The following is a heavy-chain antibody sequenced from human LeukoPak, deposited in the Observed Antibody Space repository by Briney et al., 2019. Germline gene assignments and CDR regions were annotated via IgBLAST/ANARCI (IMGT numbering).Heavy chain of an antibody. D-gene: IGHD2-15*01. Sequence: SETLSLTCTVSGGSISSSSYYWGWIRQPPGKGLEWIGSIYYSGSTYYNPSLKSRVTISVDTSKNQFSLKLSSVTAADTAVYYCARTPRSGLGYCGGGSCYTNWFDPWGQGTLVTVSS. CDR3: ARTPRSGLGYCGGGSCYTNWFDP. V-gene: IGHV4-39*01. CDR1: GGSISSSSYY. CDR2: IYYSGST. J-gene: IGHJ5*02.